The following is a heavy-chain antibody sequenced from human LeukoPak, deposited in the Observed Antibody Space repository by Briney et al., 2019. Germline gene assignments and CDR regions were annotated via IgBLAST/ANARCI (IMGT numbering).Heavy chain of an antibody. CDR2: ISWDGGST. D-gene: IGHD2-21*01. Sequence: PGGSLRLSYAASGFTFDDYAMHWVRQAPGKGLEWVSLISWDGGSTYYADSVKGRFTISRDNSKNSLYLQMNSLRAEDTALYYCAKDICGGDCHDAFDIWGQGTMVTVSS. J-gene: IGHJ3*02. CDR1: GFTFDDYA. V-gene: IGHV3-43D*04. CDR3: AKDICGGDCHDAFDI.